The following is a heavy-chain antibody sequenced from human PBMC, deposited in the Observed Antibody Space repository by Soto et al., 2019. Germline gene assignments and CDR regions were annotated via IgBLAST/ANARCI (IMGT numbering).Heavy chain of an antibody. CDR3: ARGPLPLCGDDCSYDAVAI. CDR1: GVTVSNNY. J-gene: IGHJ3*02. D-gene: IGHD2-21*01. Sequence: EVQLVESGGGFVQPGGSLRLSCAASGVTVSNNYMSWVRKPTGTGLEWVSVVYSGASTQYSDAGKGRFTIARDNAKNALYLQIKSLSTEDPAVYYCARGPLPLCGDDCSYDAVAIWGQGTMVTVSS. V-gene: IGHV3-53*04. CDR2: VYSGAST.